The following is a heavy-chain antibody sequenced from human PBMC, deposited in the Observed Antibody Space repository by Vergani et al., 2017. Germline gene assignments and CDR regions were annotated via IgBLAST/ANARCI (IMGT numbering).Heavy chain of an antibody. Sequence: QVQLVQSGAEVKKPGASVKVSCKASGYTFTSYYMHWVRQAPGQGLEWMGIINPSGGSTSYAQKFQGRVTITRDTSTSTVYMELSSLRSEDTAVYYCAREYSSSSADYYYGMDVWGQGTTVTVSS. D-gene: IGHD6-6*01. CDR1: GYTFTSYY. J-gene: IGHJ6*02. CDR2: INPSGGST. V-gene: IGHV1-46*03. CDR3: AREYSSSSADYYYGMDV.